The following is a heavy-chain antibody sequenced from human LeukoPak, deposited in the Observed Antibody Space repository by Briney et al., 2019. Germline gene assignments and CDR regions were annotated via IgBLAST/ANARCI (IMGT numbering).Heavy chain of an antibody. V-gene: IGHV3-53*04. Sequence: GGSLRLSCAASGFTVSSNYMSWVRQALGKGLERVSVIYSGGSTYYADSMKGRFTISRHNSKNTLYLQMNSPRAEDTAVYYCARGWGGSFDYWGQGTLVTVSS. J-gene: IGHJ4*02. D-gene: IGHD3-16*01. CDR2: IYSGGST. CDR3: ARGWGGSFDY. CDR1: GFTVSSNY.